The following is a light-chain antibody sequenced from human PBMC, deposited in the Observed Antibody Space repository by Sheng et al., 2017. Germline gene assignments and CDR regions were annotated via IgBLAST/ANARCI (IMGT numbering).Light chain of an antibody. CDR3: QVWDGNAVV. Sequence: SYELTQPFSMSVALGQTARIPCGGNNVGSKNLCWYQQKPGQSPVLVMYRDSNRPSGIPERFSGSNSGNTATLTISRAQAGDEADYYCQVWDGNAVVFGGGTKLTVL. CDR2: RDS. V-gene: IGLV3-9*01. J-gene: IGLJ3*02. CDR1: NVGSKN.